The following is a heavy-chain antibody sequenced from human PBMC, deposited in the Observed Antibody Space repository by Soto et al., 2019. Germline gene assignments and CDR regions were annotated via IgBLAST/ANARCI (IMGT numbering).Heavy chain of an antibody. V-gene: IGHV4-4*02. J-gene: IGHJ5*02. CDR2: IYHSGST. CDR3: ARADGMATIIWFDP. CDR1: GGSISSSNW. D-gene: IGHD5-12*01. Sequence: PSETLSLTCAVSGGSISSSNWWSWVRQPPGKGLEWIGEIYHSGSTNYNPSLKSRVTISVDKSKNQFSLKLSSVTAADTAVYYCARADGMATIIWFDPWGQGTLVTVSS.